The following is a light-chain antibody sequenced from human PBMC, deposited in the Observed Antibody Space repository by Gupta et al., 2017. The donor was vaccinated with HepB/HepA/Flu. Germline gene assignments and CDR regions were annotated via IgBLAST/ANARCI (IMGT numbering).Light chain of an antibody. V-gene: IGLV3-25*03. CDR1: AFQKQY. Sequence: SYELTPPPSVSVSPGKTARITCSGDAFQKQYAYWYQQKPDQAPSLVIYKDSERPSAIRERFSGSSSGTTVTMTMRGGQAEDEDDYYWQSANSSDVVFGGGTKLTVL. CDR3: QSANSSDVV. J-gene: IGLJ2*01. CDR2: KDS.